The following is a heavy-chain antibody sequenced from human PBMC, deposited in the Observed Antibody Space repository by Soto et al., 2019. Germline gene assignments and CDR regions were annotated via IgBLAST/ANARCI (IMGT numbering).Heavy chain of an antibody. CDR1: GDSINNYY. Sequence: SETLSLTCTVSGDSINNYYWSWIRQPPGKGLEWIGYIYYSGSTNYNPSLKSRVTISVDTSKNQFSLKLSSVTATDTAVYYCARRGAAAAPYYYYMDVWGKGTTVIVSS. CDR2: IYYSGST. V-gene: IGHV4-59*08. D-gene: IGHD6-13*01. CDR3: ARRGAAAAPYYYYMDV. J-gene: IGHJ6*03.